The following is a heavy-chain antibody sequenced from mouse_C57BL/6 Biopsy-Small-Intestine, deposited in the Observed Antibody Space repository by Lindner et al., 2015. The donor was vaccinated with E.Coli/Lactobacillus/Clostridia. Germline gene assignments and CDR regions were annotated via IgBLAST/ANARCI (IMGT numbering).Heavy chain of an antibody. CDR1: GYSFTDYN. Sequence: EVQLQESGPELVKPGASVKISCKASGYSFTDYNMNWVNQSNGKSLEWIGVINPNYGTTTYNQKFKGKATLTVDQSSSTAYMQLNSLTSEDSAVYYCARWGYYGSSLDYWGPGTTLTVSS. D-gene: IGHD1-1*01. J-gene: IGHJ2*01. CDR2: INPNYGTT. CDR3: ARWGYYGSSLDY. V-gene: IGHV1-39*01.